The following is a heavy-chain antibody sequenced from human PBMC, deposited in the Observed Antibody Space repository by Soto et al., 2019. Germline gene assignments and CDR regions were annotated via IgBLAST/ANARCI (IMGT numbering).Heavy chain of an antibody. V-gene: IGHV4-59*08. Sequence: SETLSLTCTVSGGSISGYYWSWIRQPPGKGLEWIGYIYSSGSTNYNPSLQSRVTISVDTSKNQFSLKLSSVTAADTAVYYCPRLACSSTRCFTYFDNGGQGALVTVSS. J-gene: IGHJ4*02. D-gene: IGHD2-2*02. CDR2: IYSSGST. CDR1: GGSISGYY. CDR3: PRLACSSTRCFTYFDN.